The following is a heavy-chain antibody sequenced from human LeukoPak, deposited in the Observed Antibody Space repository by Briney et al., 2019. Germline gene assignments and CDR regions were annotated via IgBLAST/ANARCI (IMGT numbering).Heavy chain of an antibody. CDR1: GFSVSNNY. CDR3: ARVGYGSSWGERYYFDY. J-gene: IGHJ4*02. D-gene: IGHD6-13*01. CDR2: ISSGGGT. V-gene: IGHV3-66*01. Sequence: PGGSLRLSCATSGFSVSNNYMGWVRQAPGKGLEWVSVISSGGGTYYADSVKGRFTISRDNSKNTLYLQMNSLRAEDTAVYYCARVGYGSSWGERYYFDYWGQGAQVTVSS.